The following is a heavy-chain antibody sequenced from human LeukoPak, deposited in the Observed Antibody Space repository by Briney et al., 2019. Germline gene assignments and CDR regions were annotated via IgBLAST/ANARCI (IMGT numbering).Heavy chain of an antibody. CDR3: ARVGTNDYGDY. CDR1: GGSISSYY. Sequence: SETLSLTCTVSGGSISSYYWSWIRQPPGKGLEWIGYIYYSGSTNYNPSLKSRVTISVDTSKNQFSLKLSSVTAADTAVYYCARVGTNDYGDYWGQGTLDTVSS. J-gene: IGHJ4*02. CDR2: IYYSGST. V-gene: IGHV4-59*08.